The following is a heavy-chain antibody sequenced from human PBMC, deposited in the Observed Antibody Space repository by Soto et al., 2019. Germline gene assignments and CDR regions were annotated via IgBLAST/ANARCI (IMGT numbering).Heavy chain of an antibody. CDR1: GFVSNDYD. D-gene: IGHD3-16*01. V-gene: IGHV3-30*03. Sequence: QVQLAESGGGLVQPGRSLRLSCATSGFVSNDYDIHWVRQAPGKGLAWLASISYDGRNKYYADSVKGRFTISRDNSKNTRSRKKNGRGAEDTAVYYCSGGKRGGLAAGGPGTRVTVPS. CDR3: SGGKRGGLAA. J-gene: IGHJ4*02. CDR2: ISYDGRNK.